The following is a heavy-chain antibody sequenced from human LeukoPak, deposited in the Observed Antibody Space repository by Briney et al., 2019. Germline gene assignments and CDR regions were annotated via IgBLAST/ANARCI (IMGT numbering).Heavy chain of an antibody. CDR3: ARDRRSTTGTTMGWFDP. V-gene: IGHV1-2*02. CDR2: INPNSGGT. CDR1: GYTFTGYY. Sequence: GASVKVSCKASGYTFTGYYMHWVRQAPGQGLEWMGWINPNSGGTNYAQKLQGRVTMTTDTSTSTAYMELRSLRSDDTAVYYCARDRRSTTGTTMGWFDPWGQGTLVTVSS. D-gene: IGHD1-1*01. J-gene: IGHJ5*02.